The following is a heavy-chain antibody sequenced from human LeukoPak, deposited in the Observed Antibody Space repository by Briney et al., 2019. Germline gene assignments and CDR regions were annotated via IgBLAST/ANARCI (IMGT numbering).Heavy chain of an antibody. Sequence: GASVKVSCKASGYTFTGYYMHWVRQAPGQGLEWMGWINPNSGGTNYAQKFQGRVTMTRDTSISTAYMELSSLRSEDTAVYYCARKSYGYSYGYRKVDAFDIWGQGTMVTVSS. CDR2: INPNSGGT. V-gene: IGHV1-2*02. J-gene: IGHJ3*02. CDR3: ARKSYGYSYGYRKVDAFDI. CDR1: GYTFTGYY. D-gene: IGHD5-18*01.